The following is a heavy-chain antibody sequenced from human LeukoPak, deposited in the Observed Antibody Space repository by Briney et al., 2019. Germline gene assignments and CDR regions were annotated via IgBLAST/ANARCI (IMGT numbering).Heavy chain of an antibody. J-gene: IGHJ4*02. CDR3: ARGSYFYGSGSFMGSDY. V-gene: IGHV1-3*01. CDR1: GYTFTNYA. D-gene: IGHD3-10*01. Sequence: GASVKVSYKASGYTFTNYAVHWVRQAPGQRLEWMGWINAGNGNTEYSQNFQDRVTITRDTSATTAYMELSSLRSEDTAVYYCARGSYFYGSGSFMGSDYWGQGTLVTVSS. CDR2: INAGNGNT.